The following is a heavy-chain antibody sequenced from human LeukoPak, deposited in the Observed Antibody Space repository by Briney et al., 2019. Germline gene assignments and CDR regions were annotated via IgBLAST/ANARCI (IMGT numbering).Heavy chain of an antibody. V-gene: IGHV4-4*07. CDR2: IYTSGST. J-gene: IGHJ6*03. D-gene: IGHD2-15*01. CDR1: GGSISSYY. Sequence: SDTLSLTCTVSGGSISSYYWSWIRQPAGKGLEWIGRIYTSGSTNYNPSLKSRVTISVDKSKNQFSLKLSSVTAADTAVYYCARDARYCSGGSCYSGYYYYYYMDVWGKGTTATVSS. CDR3: ARDARYCSGGSCYSGYYYYYYMDV.